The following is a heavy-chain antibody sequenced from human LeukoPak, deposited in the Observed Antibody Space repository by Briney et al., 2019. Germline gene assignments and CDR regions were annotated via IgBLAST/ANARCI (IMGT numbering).Heavy chain of an antibody. D-gene: IGHD4/OR15-4a*01. Sequence: SETLPLTCTVPGDSISSYYWSRIRQPPGKGLEWIGYMHNGVHTNYNPSLKSRVTISGDTSKNQLSLKLTSVTAADTAVYYCAATIKRDYGDTNLDYWGQGTLVTVPS. CDR3: AATIKRDYGDTNLDY. CDR1: GDSISSYY. J-gene: IGHJ4*02. V-gene: IGHV4-59*12. CDR2: MHNGVHT.